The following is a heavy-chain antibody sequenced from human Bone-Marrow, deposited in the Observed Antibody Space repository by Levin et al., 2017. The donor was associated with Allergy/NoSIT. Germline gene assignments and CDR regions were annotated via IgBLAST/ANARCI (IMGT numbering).Heavy chain of an antibody. CDR3: ASSGRAVAGTLGWIDP. CDR2: ISSSSSTI. V-gene: IGHV3-48*01. J-gene: IGHJ5*02. Sequence: GGSLRLSCAASGFTFSSYSMNWVRQAPGKGLEWVSYISSSSSTIYYADSVKGRFTISRDNAKNSLYLQMNSLRAEDTAVYYCASSGRAVAGTLGWIDPWGQGTLVTVSS. CDR1: GFTFSSYS. D-gene: IGHD6-19*01.